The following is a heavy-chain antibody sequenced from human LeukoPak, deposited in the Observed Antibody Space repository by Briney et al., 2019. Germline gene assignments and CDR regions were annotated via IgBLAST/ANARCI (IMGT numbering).Heavy chain of an antibody. Sequence: GGSLRLSCSASAFTFTNYAMNWVRQAPGKGLEWVSTISGSGSVTFYADSVKGRFTISRDDSNTVYLQMNSLRAEDTAVYYCARVRYLTSGHFDYWGQGTLVPVSS. CDR2: ISGSGSVT. J-gene: IGHJ4*02. V-gene: IGHV3-23*01. CDR3: ARVRYLTSGHFDY. CDR1: AFTFTNYA. D-gene: IGHD3-9*01.